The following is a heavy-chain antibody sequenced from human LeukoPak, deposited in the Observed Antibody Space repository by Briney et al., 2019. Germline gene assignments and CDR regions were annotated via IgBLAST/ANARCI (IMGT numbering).Heavy chain of an antibody. Sequence: GGSLRLSCAASGFTFDDYGMSWVRQAPGKGLEWVSGINWNGGSTGYADSVKGRFTISRDNAKNSLYLQMNSLRAEDTALYYCASLGSVNYYDSSGYDAFDIWGQGTMVTVSS. CDR2: INWNGGST. D-gene: IGHD3-22*01. J-gene: IGHJ3*02. CDR1: GFTFDDYG. V-gene: IGHV3-20*04. CDR3: ASLGSVNYYDSSGYDAFDI.